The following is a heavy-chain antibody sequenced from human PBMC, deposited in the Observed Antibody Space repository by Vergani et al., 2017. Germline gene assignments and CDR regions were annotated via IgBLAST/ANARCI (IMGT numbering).Heavy chain of an antibody. CDR2: ISAYNGNT. CDR1: GYTFSTYG. Sequence: QVQLVQSGAEVKKPGASVKVSCKASGYTFSTYGISWVRQAPGQGLEWMGWISAYNGNTNYPEKFQGRLTMTTDTSTRTAYMELRSLRSDDTAVYYCARDLIENDTYCRSGYWGAGTLVTVSS. CDR3: ARDLIENDTYCRSGY. D-gene: IGHD6-25*01. J-gene: IGHJ1*01. V-gene: IGHV1-18*01.